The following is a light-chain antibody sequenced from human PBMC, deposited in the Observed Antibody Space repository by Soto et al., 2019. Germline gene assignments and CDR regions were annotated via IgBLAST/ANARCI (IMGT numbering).Light chain of an antibody. V-gene: IGLV4-69*01. Sequence: QSVLTQSPSASASLGASVKLTCTLSSGNSSYAIAWHQQQPEKGPRYLMKLNSDGSHNKGDGIPDRFSGSSSGAERYLTISSLQSEDEADYYCQTWGTGVQVFGGGT. J-gene: IGLJ3*02. CDR3: QTWGTGVQV. CDR1: SGNSSYA. CDR2: LNSDGSH.